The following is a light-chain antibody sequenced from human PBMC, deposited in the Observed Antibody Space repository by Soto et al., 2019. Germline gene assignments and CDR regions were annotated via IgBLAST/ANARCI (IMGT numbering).Light chain of an antibody. Sequence: DIQMTQSPSSLSASVGDRVTITCRASQSISNYLNWFQQKPGKAPNLLIYAAYSLQSGVPSRFSGSGSGTDFTLSISSLQPEDFTTYYCQQSYSTPPRTFGQGTKVEIK. CDR1: QSISNY. CDR2: AAY. V-gene: IGKV1-39*01. CDR3: QQSYSTPPRT. J-gene: IGKJ1*01.